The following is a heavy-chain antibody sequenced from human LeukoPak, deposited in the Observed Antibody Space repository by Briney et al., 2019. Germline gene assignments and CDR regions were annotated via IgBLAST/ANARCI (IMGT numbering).Heavy chain of an antibody. CDR3: ARDYSNYPEDSEFDY. CDR1: GGSISSYY. D-gene: IGHD4-4*01. J-gene: IGHJ4*02. V-gene: IGHV4-59*01. CDR2: IYYSGST. Sequence: PSETLSLTCTVSGGSISSYYWSWIRQPPGKGLEWIGYIYYSGSTNYNPSLKSRVTISVDTSKNQFSLKLSSVTAADTAVYYCARDYSNYPEDSEFDYWGQGTLVTVSS.